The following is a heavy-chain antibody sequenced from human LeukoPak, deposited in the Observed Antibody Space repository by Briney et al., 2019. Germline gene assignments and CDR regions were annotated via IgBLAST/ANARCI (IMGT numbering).Heavy chain of an antibody. V-gene: IGHV3-30*04. CDR3: ARGANYYDSSGYSYNFDY. Sequence: EGSLRLSCAASGFTFSSYAMHWVRQAPGKGLEWVAVISYDGSNKYYADSVKGRFTISRDNSKDTLYLQMNSLRAEDTAVYYCARGANYYDSSGYSYNFDYWGQGTLVTVSS. D-gene: IGHD3-22*01. CDR2: ISYDGSNK. CDR1: GFTFSSYA. J-gene: IGHJ4*02.